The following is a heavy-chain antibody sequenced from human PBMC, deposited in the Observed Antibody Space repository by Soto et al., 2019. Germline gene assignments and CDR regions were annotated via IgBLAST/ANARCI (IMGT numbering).Heavy chain of an antibody. J-gene: IGHJ3*02. V-gene: IGHV1-2*02. D-gene: IGHD3-3*01. CDR1: GYPVTAYY. Sequence: QLHLVQSGAVVKKPGASVTVSCSASGYPVTAYYMHWVRQAPGRGLGWMGGINPATGAAKYTQKFQGRVTMTRDTSTSTVFMELSGLTSEDTAVFYCARGGGVGVAGSAAFDMWGQGTLVTVSS. CDR3: ARGGGVGVAGSAAFDM. CDR2: INPATGAA.